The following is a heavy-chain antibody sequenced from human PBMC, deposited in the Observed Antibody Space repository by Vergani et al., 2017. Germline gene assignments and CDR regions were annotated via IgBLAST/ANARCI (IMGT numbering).Heavy chain of an antibody. CDR2: ISGSGDST. D-gene: IGHD1-26*01. CDR3: ARDWETDMLDY. Sequence: EVQLLESGGGLVQPGGSLRLFCAASGFTFSSYAMSWVRQAPGKGLEWVSTISGSGDSTYYADSVKGRFTISRDNAKNTLYLQMNSLRAEDTAVYYCARDWETDMLDYWGQGTLVTVSS. CDR1: GFTFSSYA. V-gene: IGHV3-23*01. J-gene: IGHJ4*02.